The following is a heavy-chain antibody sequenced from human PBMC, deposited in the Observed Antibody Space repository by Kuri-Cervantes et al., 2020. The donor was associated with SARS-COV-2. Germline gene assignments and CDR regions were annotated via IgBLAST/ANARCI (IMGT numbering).Heavy chain of an antibody. CDR3: ARGPGYSYGDDAFDI. CDR1: GYSISSGYY. V-gene: IGHV4-38-2*01. Sequence: GSLRLSCAVSGYSISSGYYWGWIRQPPGKGLEWIGSIYHSGSTYYNPSLKSRVTISVDTSKNQFSLKLSSVTAADTAVYYCARGPGYSYGDDAFDIWGQGTMVTVSS. CDR2: IYHSGST. J-gene: IGHJ3*02. D-gene: IGHD5-18*01.